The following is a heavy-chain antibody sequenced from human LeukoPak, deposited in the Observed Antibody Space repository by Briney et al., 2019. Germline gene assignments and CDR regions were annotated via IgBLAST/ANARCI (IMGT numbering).Heavy chain of an antibody. CDR1: GYTFTSYY. D-gene: IGHD2-2*01. V-gene: IGHV1-46*03. CDR3: ARVKGLSYCSSTSCLGDAFDI. J-gene: IGHJ3*02. CDR2: INPSGGST. Sequence: ASVKVSCKASGYTFTSYYMHWVRQAPGQGLEWMGIINPSGGSTSYAQKFQGRVTMTRDTSTSTVYMELSSLRSEDTAVYYCARVKGLSYCSSTSCLGDAFDIWGQETMVTVSS.